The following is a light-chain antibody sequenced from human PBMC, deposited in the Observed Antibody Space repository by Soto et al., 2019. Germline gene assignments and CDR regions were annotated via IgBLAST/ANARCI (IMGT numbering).Light chain of an antibody. V-gene: IGLV2-14*01. CDR2: DVS. Sequence: LTEPGWESGSPGESITISCNGTSSDVGGYSYVSWYQQCPGKAPKLMIFDVSYRPSGVSNRFSGSKSGNTASLTISGLQAEHEAEYYCSSYTSSSSKVFGPGTKVTVL. CDR1: SSDVGGYSY. J-gene: IGLJ1*01. CDR3: SSYTSSSSKV.